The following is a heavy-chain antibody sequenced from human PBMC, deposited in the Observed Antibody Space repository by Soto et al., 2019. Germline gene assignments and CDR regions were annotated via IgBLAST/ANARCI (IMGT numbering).Heavy chain of an antibody. CDR3: ARDWRGGYNHGPDY. CDR1: GFTFSSYW. V-gene: IGHV3-7*04. Sequence: EVQLVESGGGLVQPGGSLRLSCAVSGFTFSSYWMSWVRQAPGKGLEWVANINEAGSQKYYVDSVKGRFTISRDNAKNSLYLQMDSLRAEDTAMFYCARDWRGGYNHGPDYWGQGTLVTVSS. D-gene: IGHD5-12*01. CDR2: INEAGSQK. J-gene: IGHJ4*02.